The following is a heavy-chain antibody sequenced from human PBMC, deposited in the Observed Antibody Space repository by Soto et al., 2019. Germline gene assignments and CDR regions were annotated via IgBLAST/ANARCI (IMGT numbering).Heavy chain of an antibody. CDR1: GGSISSYY. J-gene: IGHJ4*02. V-gene: IGHV4-59*01. D-gene: IGHD1-26*01. CDR2: IYYSGST. CDR3: ARGDSIVGATIFDY. Sequence: QVQLQESGPGLVKPSETLSLTCTVSGGSISSYYWSWIRQPPGKGLEWIGYIYYSGSTNYNPSLKSRVTISVDTSKNQFSLKLSSMTAADTAVYYCARGDSIVGATIFDYWGQGTLVTVSS.